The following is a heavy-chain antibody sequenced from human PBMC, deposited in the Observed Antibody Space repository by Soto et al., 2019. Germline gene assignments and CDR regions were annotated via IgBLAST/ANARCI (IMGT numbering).Heavy chain of an antibody. CDR2: IWYDVSNK. J-gene: IGHJ6*02. D-gene: IGHD4-17*01. Sequence: QVQLVESGGGVVHPGRSLRLSCAASGFTVSSYGMHGVRQAPGKGLERGTVIWYDVSNKYYADSVKGRFTISRDNSKNTMYLQMSSLRAEDTAVYYCAREVDDCGDEVFGDCMDVWGQGTTVTVSS. CDR1: GFTVSSYG. V-gene: IGHV3-33*01. CDR3: AREVDDCGDEVFGDCMDV.